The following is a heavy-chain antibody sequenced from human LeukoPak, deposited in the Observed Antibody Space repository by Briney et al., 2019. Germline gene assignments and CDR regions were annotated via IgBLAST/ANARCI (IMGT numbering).Heavy chain of an antibody. Sequence: GRSLRLSCAASGFTFDDYAMHWVRQAPGKGLEWVSGISWNSGSIGYADSVKGRFTISRGNAKNSLYLQMNSLRAEDTALYYCAKVHGSGYLVRDAFDIWGQGTMVTVSS. D-gene: IGHD3-22*01. CDR1: GFTFDDYA. J-gene: IGHJ3*02. CDR3: AKVHGSGYLVRDAFDI. V-gene: IGHV3-9*01. CDR2: ISWNSGSI.